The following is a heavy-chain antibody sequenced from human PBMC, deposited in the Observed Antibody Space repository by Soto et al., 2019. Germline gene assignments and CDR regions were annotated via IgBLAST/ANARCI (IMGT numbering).Heavy chain of an antibody. CDR2: IYPGDSDT. CDR1: GHRYYHYW. J-gene: IGHJ3*02. CDR3: ARRANYYGSVDI. Sequence: GVSQKISRKGSGHRYYHYWICWARHLPGKGLEWMGIIYPGDSDTIYRPSLRGRVPISGDKSISTAYLQWASLKASDTAMYYCARRANYYGSVDIWDKGTM. D-gene: IGHD3-10*01. V-gene: IGHV5-51*01.